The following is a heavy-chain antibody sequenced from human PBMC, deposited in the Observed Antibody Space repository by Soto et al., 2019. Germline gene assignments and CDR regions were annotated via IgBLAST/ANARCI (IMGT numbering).Heavy chain of an antibody. J-gene: IGHJ4*02. CDR3: DRRDWSGGSCDF. Sequence: EVQLVESGGGLVQPGGSLRLSCAASGFTFSNYWMHWVRQVPGKGVAWVSRISGDASSTHYADLAKGRFTIYRDHAKNTVYLQMNSLRVQDTAVYYCDRRDWSGGSCDFWGQGILATVSS. V-gene: IGHV3-74*01. CDR1: GFTFSNYW. CDR2: ISGDASST. D-gene: IGHD3-3*01.